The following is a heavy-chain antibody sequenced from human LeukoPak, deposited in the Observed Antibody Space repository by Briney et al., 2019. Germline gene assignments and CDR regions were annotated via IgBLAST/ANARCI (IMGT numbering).Heavy chain of an antibody. V-gene: IGHV4-59*01. D-gene: IGHD5-18*01. Sequence: SETLSLTCTVSGGSISSYYWSWIRQPPGKGLEWIGYIYYSGSTNYNPFLKSRVTISVDTSKNQFSLKLSSVTAADTAVYYCARAGTFVDTAMVSIDCWGQGTLVTVSS. CDR1: GGSISSYY. J-gene: IGHJ4*02. CDR2: IYYSGST. CDR3: ARAGTFVDTAMVSIDC.